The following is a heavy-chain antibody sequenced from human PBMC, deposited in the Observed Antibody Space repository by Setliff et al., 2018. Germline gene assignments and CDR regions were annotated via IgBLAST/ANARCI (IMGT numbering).Heavy chain of an antibody. CDR1: GGSVDSPNFY. Sequence: PSETLSLTCSVSGGSVDSPNFYWTWIRQSPGKGLEWIGYIAYSGSTDSNPSLKSRVSISIDTSKNQFSLNVRSVTAADTAIYYCAKGRGEMDSWGQGILVTVSS. CDR3: AKGRGEMDS. J-gene: IGHJ4*02. D-gene: IGHD3-10*01. V-gene: IGHV4-61*01. CDR2: IAYSGST.